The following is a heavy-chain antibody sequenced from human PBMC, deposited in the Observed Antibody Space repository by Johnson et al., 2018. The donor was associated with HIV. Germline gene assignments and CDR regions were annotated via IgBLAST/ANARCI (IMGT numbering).Heavy chain of an antibody. CDR3: AKDRVVTNDAFDI. CDR2: ISGSGGST. D-gene: IGHD2-21*02. V-gene: IGHV3-23*04. CDR1: GFTFNSYA. J-gene: IGHJ3*02. Sequence: VQLVESGGGVVQPGRSLRLSCAASGFTFNSYAMSWVRQAPGKGLEWVSAISGSGGSTYYAASVKGRFTISRDNSKNTLYLQMNSLRAEDTAVYYCAKDRVVTNDAFDIWGQGTMVTVSS.